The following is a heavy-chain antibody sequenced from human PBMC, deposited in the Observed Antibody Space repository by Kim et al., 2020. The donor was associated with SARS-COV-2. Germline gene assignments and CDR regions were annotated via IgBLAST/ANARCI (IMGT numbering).Heavy chain of an antibody. CDR3: ARGYDIPDV. Sequence: SETLSLTCAVYGGSFSGYYWSWIRQPPGKGLEWIGEINHSGSTNYNPSLKSRVTISVDTSKNQFSLKLSSVTAADTAVYYCARGYDIPDVWGQGTTVTVSS. J-gene: IGHJ6*02. CDR1: GGSFSGYY. D-gene: IGHD3-9*01. V-gene: IGHV4-34*01. CDR2: INHSGST.